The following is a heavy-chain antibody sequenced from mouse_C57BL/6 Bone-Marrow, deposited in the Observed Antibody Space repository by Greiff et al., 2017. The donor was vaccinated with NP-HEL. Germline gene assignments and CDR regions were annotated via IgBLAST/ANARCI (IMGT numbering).Heavy chain of an antibody. J-gene: IGHJ4*01. D-gene: IGHD1-1*01. V-gene: IGHV2-6*01. Sequence: QVQLQQSGPGLVAPSQSLSITCTVSGFSLTSYGVDWVRQSPGTGLEWLGVIWGVGSTNYNSALKSRLSISKDNSKSQVFLKMNSLQTDDTAMYYCATYYYGSHYYAMDYWGQGTSVTVSS. CDR1: GFSLTSYG. CDR2: IWGVGST. CDR3: ATYYYGSHYYAMDY.